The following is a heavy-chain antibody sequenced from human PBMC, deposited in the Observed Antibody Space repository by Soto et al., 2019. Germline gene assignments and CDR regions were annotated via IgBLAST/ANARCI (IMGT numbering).Heavy chain of an antibody. CDR3: ASDRSLGSNWYYYLES. CDR1: GFTVSTYA. D-gene: IGHD3-16*01. J-gene: IGHJ4*02. V-gene: IGHV3-48*02. Sequence: GGSLRLSCAASGFTVSTYAMKWVRHFPGRGLEWVSYISSSSSAIDYADSVKGRFTVSRDNAKNSLYLQMNSLRDEDTAVYYCASDRSLGSNWYYYLESWGQGTLVTVSS. CDR2: ISSSSSAI.